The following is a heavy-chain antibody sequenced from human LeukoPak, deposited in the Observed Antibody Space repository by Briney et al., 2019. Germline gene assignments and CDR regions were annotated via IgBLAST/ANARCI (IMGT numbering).Heavy chain of an antibody. J-gene: IGHJ5*02. CDR2: ISGSGGST. CDR3: AKDTYDSSGYYIFDP. V-gene: IGHV3-23*01. D-gene: IGHD3-22*01. CDR1: GFTFSSYE. Sequence: PGGSLRLSCAASGFTFSSYEMNWVRQAPGKGLEWVSAISGSGGSTYYADSVKGRFTISRDNSKNTLYLQMNSLRAEDTAVYYCAKDTYDSSGYYIFDPWGQGTLVTVSS.